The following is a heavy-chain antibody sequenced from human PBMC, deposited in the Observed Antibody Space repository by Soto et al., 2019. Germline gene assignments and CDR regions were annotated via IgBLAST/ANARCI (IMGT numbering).Heavy chain of an antibody. CDR3: ARDLRSQWEAGS. Sequence: QVQLVQSGAEVKKPGASVKVSCKASGYTFGNYGINWVRQAPGQGLEWMGWINTYTGNTNYAQNLQGRVTMTTDTSTGTVYMELRGLTSDDTAVYYCARDLRSQWEAGSWGQGTLVTVSS. CDR2: INTYTGNT. D-gene: IGHD1-26*01. J-gene: IGHJ5*02. CDR1: GYTFGNYG. V-gene: IGHV1-18*01.